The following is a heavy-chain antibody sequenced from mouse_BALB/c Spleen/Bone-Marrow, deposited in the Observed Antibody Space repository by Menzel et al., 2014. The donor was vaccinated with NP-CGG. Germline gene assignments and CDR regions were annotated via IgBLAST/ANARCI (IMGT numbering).Heavy chain of an antibody. CDR3: AIRGDISDFGFAY. D-gene: IGHD3-2*01. J-gene: IGHJ3*01. Sequence: QVQLQQSGAELVRPGTSVKMSCKAAGYTFTDYWIGWIKQRPEHGLEWIGDIYPGGGNTNYNEKFQGKATLTADTSSSTASNQLYSLPSGVSAIFYSAIRGDISDFGFAYWGQGTLVTVSA. V-gene: IGHV1-63*02. CDR1: GYTFTDYW. CDR2: IYPGGGNT.